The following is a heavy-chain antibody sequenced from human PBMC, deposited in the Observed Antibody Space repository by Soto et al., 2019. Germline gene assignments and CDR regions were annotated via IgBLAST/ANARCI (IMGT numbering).Heavy chain of an antibody. J-gene: IGHJ4*02. CDR3: AKGRYGDY. CDR2: ISAHNGNT. CDR1: GYTFTSYD. V-gene: IGHV1-18*01. Sequence: ASVKVSCKASGYTFTSYDINWVRQATGQGLEWMAWISAHNGNTNYAPNLQGRVTVTRDTSTSTAYIELRSLRSDDTAVYYCAKGRYGDYWGQGALVTVSS. D-gene: IGHD1-1*01.